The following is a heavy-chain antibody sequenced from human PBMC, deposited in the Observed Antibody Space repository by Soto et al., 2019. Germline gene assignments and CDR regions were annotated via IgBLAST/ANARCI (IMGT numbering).Heavy chain of an antibody. CDR1: GGSISSGDYY. D-gene: IGHD2-2*01. V-gene: IGHV4-30-4*01. CDR2: IYYSGST. J-gene: IGHJ4*02. Sequence: SETLCLTCTVSGGSISSGDYYWSWIRQPPGKGLEWIGYIYYSGSTYYNPSLKSRVTISVDTSKNQFSLKLSSVTAADTAVYYCARAGGNVLVPDLPYFDYWGQGSLVTVCS. CDR3: ARAGGNVLVPDLPYFDY.